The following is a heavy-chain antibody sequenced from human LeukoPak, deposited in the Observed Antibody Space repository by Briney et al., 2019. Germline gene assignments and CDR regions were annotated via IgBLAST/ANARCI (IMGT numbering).Heavy chain of an antibody. D-gene: IGHD4-23*01. CDR2: ISAYNGNT. CDR3: ARQGYSGHSQGAADY. V-gene: IGHV1-18*01. CDR1: GYTFSIYG. Sequence: APVRVSCKASGYTFSIYGFSWVRQAPGQGLEWMGWISAYNGNTNYAQKFQGRVTMTTDTSTSTAHMELRSLRSDDTAVYYCARQGYSGHSQGAADYWGQGTLVTVSS. J-gene: IGHJ4*02.